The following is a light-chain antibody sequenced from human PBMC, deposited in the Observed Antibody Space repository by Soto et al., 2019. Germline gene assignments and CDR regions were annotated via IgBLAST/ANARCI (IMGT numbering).Light chain of an antibody. Sequence: VISMTQSPSLLSASTGDRVTISCRMSQDLKKYLAWYQQRPGKAPELLIYSASTLQNGVPSRFSGSWSGTDFTLTISRLQSEDFATYYCQQYYSYPFTFGPGTKVDV. CDR1: QDLKKY. CDR3: QQYYSYPFT. V-gene: IGKV1D-8*01. J-gene: IGKJ3*01. CDR2: SAS.